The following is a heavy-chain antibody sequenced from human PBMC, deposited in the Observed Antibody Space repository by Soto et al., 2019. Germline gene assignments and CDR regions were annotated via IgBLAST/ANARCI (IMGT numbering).Heavy chain of an antibody. CDR1: GYTFTDYT. CDR3: CRGPTSGCFDS. Sequence: QVPFVQSGAEVKKPGASVEDSCKTSGYTFTDYTLHWMRQAPGQRIEWMGWINPANGATMYSQKFLGRVSINGDTSATTIYMDLSSLTAEDTAVYYCCRGPTSGCFDSWGQGTLVTVSS. J-gene: IGHJ4*02. D-gene: IGHD5-12*01. CDR2: INPANGAT. V-gene: IGHV1-3*01.